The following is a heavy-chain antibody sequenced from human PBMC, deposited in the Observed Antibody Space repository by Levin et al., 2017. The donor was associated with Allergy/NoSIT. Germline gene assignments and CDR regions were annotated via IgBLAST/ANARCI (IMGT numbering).Heavy chain of an antibody. CDR1: GGSIYNGGYY. CDR3: ARDYGGNSHLDY. CDR2: IYYTGST. D-gene: IGHD4-23*01. V-gene: IGHV4-31*03. Sequence: PSETLSLTCTVSGGSIYNGGYYWSWIRQLPGKGLEWIGYIYYTGSTYYNPSLKSRVTISVDTSKNQFSLNLNSVTAADTAVYYCARDYGGNSHLDYWGQGTLVTVSS. J-gene: IGHJ4*02.